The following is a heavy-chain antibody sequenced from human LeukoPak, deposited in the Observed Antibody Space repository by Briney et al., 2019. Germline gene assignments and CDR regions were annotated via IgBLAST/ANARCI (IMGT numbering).Heavy chain of an antibody. V-gene: IGHV1-69*05. CDR1: GGTFSSYA. CDR2: IIPIFGTA. CDR3: ARAFHCGGDCYSAGDY. D-gene: IGHD2-21*02. J-gene: IGHJ4*02. Sequence: GASVKVSCKASGGTFSSYAISWVRQAPGQGLEWMGGIIPIFGTANYAQKFQGRVTMTRDMSTSTVYMELSSLRSEDTAVYYCARAFHCGGDCYSAGDYWGQGTLVTVSS.